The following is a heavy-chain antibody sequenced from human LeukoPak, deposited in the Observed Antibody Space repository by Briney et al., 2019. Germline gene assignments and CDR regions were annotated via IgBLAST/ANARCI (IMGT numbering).Heavy chain of an antibody. CDR3: ARDRELGY. D-gene: IGHD3-10*01. Sequence: SETLSLTCTVSGGSIIIDNYYWAWIRQPPGKGLEWIGSIHYSGDAYYNPSLKSRVTISVDTSNNQFSLKLNSVTAADTAMYYCARDRELGYWGQGTLVTVSS. J-gene: IGHJ4*02. CDR1: GGSIIIDNYY. CDR2: IHYSGDA. V-gene: IGHV4-39*07.